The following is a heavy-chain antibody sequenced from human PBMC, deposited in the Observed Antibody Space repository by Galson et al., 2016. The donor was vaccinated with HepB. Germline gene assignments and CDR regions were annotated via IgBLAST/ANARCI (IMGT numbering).Heavy chain of an antibody. J-gene: IGHJ4*02. Sequence: SLRLSCAGSGFSFSSFAMSWVRQAPGKGLRWVSTISGRGGSTYYADSVKGRFTISRDNSKNILYLQVNRLRAEDTATYYCAKSNGFYGSGTYHNNNVHLDYWGQGTLVTVSS. V-gene: IGHV3-23*01. CDR1: GFSFSSFA. D-gene: IGHD3-10*01. CDR2: ISGRGGST. CDR3: AKSNGFYGSGTYHNNNVHLDY.